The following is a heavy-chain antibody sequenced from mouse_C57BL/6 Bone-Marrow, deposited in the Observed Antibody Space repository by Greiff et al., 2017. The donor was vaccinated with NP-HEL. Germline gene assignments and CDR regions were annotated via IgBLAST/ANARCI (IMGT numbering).Heavy chain of an antibody. CDR2: IYPSDSET. CDR1: GYTFTSYW. V-gene: IGHV1-61*01. D-gene: IGHD2-4*01. Sequence: QVQLKQPGAELVRPGSSVKLSCKASGYTFTSYWMDWVKQRPGQGLEWIGNIYPSDSETHYNQKFKDKATLTVDKSSSPAYMQLSSLTSEDSAVYYCARGGYDYAFDYWGQGTTLTVSS. CDR3: ARGGYDYAFDY. J-gene: IGHJ2*01.